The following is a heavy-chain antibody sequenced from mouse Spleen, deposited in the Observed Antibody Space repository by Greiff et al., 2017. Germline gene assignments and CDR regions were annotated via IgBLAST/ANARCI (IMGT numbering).Heavy chain of an antibody. CDR1: GYSITSGYY. J-gene: IGHJ3*01. CDR2: ISYDGSN. V-gene: IGHV3-6*01. CDR3: AVMITLAY. D-gene: IGHD2-4*01. Sequence: EVQLVESGPGLVKPSQSLSLTRSVTGYSITSGYYWNWIRQFPGNKLEWMGYISYDGSNNYNPSLKNRISITRDTSKNQFFLKLNSVTTEDTATYYCAVMITLAYWGQGTLVTVSA.